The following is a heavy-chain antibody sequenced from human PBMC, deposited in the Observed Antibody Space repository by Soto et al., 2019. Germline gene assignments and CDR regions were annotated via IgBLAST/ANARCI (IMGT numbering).Heavy chain of an antibody. CDR1: GGSISSYY. V-gene: IGHV4-59*08. CDR3: ASLTSILWEIDI. J-gene: IGHJ3*02. Sequence: SETLSLTCTVSGGSISSYYWSWIRQPPGKGLERIGYIYYSGSTNYNPSLKSRVTISVDTSKNQFSLKLSSVTAADTAVYYCASLTSILWEIDIWGQGTMVTVSS. D-gene: IGHD2-21*01. CDR2: IYYSGST.